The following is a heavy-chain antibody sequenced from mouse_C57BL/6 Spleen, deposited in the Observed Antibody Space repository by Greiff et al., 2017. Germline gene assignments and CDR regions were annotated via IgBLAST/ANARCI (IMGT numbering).Heavy chain of an antibody. CDR1: GFTFTDYY. V-gene: IGHV7-3*01. CDR2: IRNKANGYTT. Sequence: EVKLQESGGGLVQPGGSLSLSCAASGFTFTDYYMSWVRQPPGKALEWLGFIRNKANGYTTEYSASVKGRFTISRDNSQSILYLQMNALRAEDSATYYCASLYYYEGYAMDYWGQGTSVTVSS. CDR3: ASLYYYEGYAMDY. D-gene: IGHD1-1*01. J-gene: IGHJ4*01.